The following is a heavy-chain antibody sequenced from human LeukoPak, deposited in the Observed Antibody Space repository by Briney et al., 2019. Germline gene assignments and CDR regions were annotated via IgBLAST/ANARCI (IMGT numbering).Heavy chain of an antibody. CDR1: GFTFDDYA. V-gene: IGHV3-43D*03. CDR2: ISWDGGST. CDR3: EGFYLGIATTYYFDY. J-gene: IGHJ4*02. D-gene: IGHD1-26*01. Sequence: PGGSLRLSCAASGFTFDDYAMHWVRQAPGKGLEWVSLISWDGGSTYYADSVKGRFTISRDNSKNSLYLQMNSLRAEDTAVYYCEGFYLGIATTYYFDYWGQGTLVTVSS.